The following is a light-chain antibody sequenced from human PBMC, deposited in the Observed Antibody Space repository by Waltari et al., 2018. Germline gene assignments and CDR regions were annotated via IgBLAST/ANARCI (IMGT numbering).Light chain of an antibody. V-gene: IGKV3-15*01. Sequence: EIVMTQSPATLSVSPGERATLSCRASQTITDNLAWYQQKPGQAPRLLIYGASSRATGVPARFSRSGSGTDFTLTISSLQSDDFAIYYCQQYNTWPPLTFGGGTKVEIK. J-gene: IGKJ4*01. CDR3: QQYNTWPPLT. CDR1: QTITDN. CDR2: GAS.